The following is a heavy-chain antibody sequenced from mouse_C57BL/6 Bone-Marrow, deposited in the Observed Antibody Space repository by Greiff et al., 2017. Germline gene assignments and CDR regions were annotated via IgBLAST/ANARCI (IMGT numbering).Heavy chain of an antibody. V-gene: IGHV1-55*01. Sequence: VQLQQPGAELVKPGASVKMSCKASGYTFTSYWITWVKQRPGQGLEWIGDIYPGSGSTNYNEKFKSKATLTVDTSSSTAYMQLSSLSSEDSAVYYGARPDYCNYWYYDVWGTGTTVTVSS. D-gene: IGHD2-1*01. CDR2: IYPGSGST. CDR3: ARPDYCNYWYYDV. J-gene: IGHJ1*03. CDR1: GYTFTSYW.